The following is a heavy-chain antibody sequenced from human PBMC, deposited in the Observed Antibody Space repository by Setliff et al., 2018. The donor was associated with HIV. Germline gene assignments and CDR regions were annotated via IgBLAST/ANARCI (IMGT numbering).Heavy chain of an antibody. D-gene: IGHD3-22*01. CDR1: GGSINRGTYY. CDR3: ARLGGSSGSGGFYYYYYYMDV. Sequence: SETLSLTCSVSGGSINRGTYYWTWIRQSAGKGLEWIGHIYITGDTDYNPSLKSRVTISVATARNQFSLELTSVTATDTAVYYCARLGGSSGSGGFYYYYYYMDVWGKGTTVTVS. V-gene: IGHV4-61*09. J-gene: IGHJ6*03. CDR2: IYITGDT.